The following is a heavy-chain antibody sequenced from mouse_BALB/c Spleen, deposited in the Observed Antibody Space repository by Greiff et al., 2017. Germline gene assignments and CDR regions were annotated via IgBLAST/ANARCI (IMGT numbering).Heavy chain of an antibody. CDR1: GFNIKDTY. Sequence: EVQLQQSGAELVKPGASVKLSCTASGFNIKDTYMHWVKQRPEQGLEWIGRIDPANGNTKYDPKFQGKATITADTSSNTAYLQLSSLTSEDTAVYYCARDRPASTGYAMDDWGQGTSVTVSS. V-gene: IGHV14-3*02. CDR3: ARDRPASTGYAMDD. J-gene: IGHJ4*01. D-gene: IGHD6-1*01. CDR2: IDPANGNT.